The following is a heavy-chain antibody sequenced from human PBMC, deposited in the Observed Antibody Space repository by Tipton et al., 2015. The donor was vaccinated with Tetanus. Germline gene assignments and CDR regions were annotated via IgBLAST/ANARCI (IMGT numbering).Heavy chain of an antibody. V-gene: IGHV3-23*01. D-gene: IGHD3-3*01. Sequence: SLRLSCAASGFTFSSYAMSWVRQAPGKGLEWVSAISGSGGSTYYADSGKGRFTISRDNSKNTLYLQMNSLKAEDTAVYYCAKDYDFWSGSFDYWGQGTLVTVSS. J-gene: IGHJ4*02. CDR3: AKDYDFWSGSFDY. CDR1: GFTFSSYA. CDR2: ISGSGGST.